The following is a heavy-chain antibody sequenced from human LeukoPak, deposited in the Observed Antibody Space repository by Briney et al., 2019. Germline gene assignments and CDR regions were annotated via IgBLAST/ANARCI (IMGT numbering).Heavy chain of an antibody. CDR2: ISSISDTI. D-gene: IGHD3-10*01. CDR1: GFTFSHYS. J-gene: IGHJ4*02. V-gene: IGHV3-48*01. CDR3: AKVRGAWFGEPFDY. Sequence: GGSLRLSCAASGFTFSHYSMIWVRQAPGKGLEWISYISSISDTIYYADSVKGRFTISRDNAVNSQYLQMNSLRAEDTAVYYCAKVRGAWFGEPFDYWGQGTLVTVSS.